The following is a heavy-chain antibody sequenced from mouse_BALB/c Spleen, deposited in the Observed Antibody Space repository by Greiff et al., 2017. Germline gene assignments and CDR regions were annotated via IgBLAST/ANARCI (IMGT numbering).Heavy chain of an antibody. Sequence: EVKLVESGGGLVKPGGSLKLSCAASGFTFSSYAMSWVRQSPEKRLEWVAEISSGGSYTYYPDTVTGRFTISRDNAKNTLYLVMSSLRSEDTAMYYCAREGYYGSSYAMDYWGQGTSVTVSS. J-gene: IGHJ4*01. D-gene: IGHD1-1*01. CDR3: AREGYYGSSYAMDY. CDR2: ISSGGSYT. CDR1: GFTFSSYA. V-gene: IGHV5-9-4*01.